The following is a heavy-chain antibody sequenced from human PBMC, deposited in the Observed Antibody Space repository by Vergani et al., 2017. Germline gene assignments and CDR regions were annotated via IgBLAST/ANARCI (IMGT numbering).Heavy chain of an antibody. CDR3: ARAPYCSGGSCYSLDAFDI. CDR1: GFTFSSYS. CDR2: ISSSSSTI. J-gene: IGHJ3*02. V-gene: IGHV3-48*01. D-gene: IGHD2-15*01. Sequence: EVQLVESGGGLVQPGGSLRLSCAASGFTFSSYSMNWVRQAPGKGMEWVSFISSSSSTIYYADSVKGRFTIARDNAKNSLYLQMNSLRTDDTAVYYCARAPYCSGGSCYSLDAFDIWGQGTMVTVSS.